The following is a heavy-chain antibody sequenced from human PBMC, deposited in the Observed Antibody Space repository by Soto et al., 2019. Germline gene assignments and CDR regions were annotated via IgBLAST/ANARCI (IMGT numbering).Heavy chain of an antibody. J-gene: IGHJ4*02. CDR2: IIPIFGTA. CDR1: GGTFSSYA. CDR3: ASGAQGGGGLLFDY. Sequence: QVQLVQSGAEVKKPGSSVKVSCKASGGTFSSYAISWVRQAPGQGREWMGGIIPIFGTANYAQKFQGRVTITADESTSTAYMERSSLRSEDTAVYYCASGAQGGGGLLFDYWGQGTLVTVSS. V-gene: IGHV1-69*01. D-gene: IGHD5-18*01.